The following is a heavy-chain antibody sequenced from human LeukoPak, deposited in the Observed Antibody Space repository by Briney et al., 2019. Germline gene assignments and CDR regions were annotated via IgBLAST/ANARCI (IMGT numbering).Heavy chain of an antibody. Sequence: SETLSLTCTVSGGSISSYYWSWIRQPPGKGLEWIGCIYYSGSTNYNPSLKSRVTISVDTSKNQFSLKLSSVTAADTAVYYCARLWFGELGRFFDYWGQGTLVTVSS. V-gene: IGHV4-59*08. CDR3: ARLWFGELGRFFDY. D-gene: IGHD3-10*01. CDR1: GGSISSYY. J-gene: IGHJ4*02. CDR2: IYYSGST.